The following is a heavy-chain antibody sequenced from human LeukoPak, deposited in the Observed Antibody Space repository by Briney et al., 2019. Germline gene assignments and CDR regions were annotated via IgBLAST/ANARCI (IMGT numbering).Heavy chain of an antibody. Sequence: GGSLRLSCVASGFRFSDHWMSWVRQAPGKGLEWVANIKEDGTAKFYGDSVKGRFSVSRDNARNSAYLQLDSLRGEDSAVYYCVSGYTSGYWGQGTQVTVSS. J-gene: IGHJ1*01. D-gene: IGHD6-19*01. V-gene: IGHV3-7*01. CDR2: IKEDGTAK. CDR3: VSGYTSGY. CDR1: GFRFSDHW.